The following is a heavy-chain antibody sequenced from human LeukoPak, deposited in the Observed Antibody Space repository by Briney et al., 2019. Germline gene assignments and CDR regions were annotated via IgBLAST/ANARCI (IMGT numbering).Heavy chain of an antibody. CDR3: ASGYYSGYDQPFDY. V-gene: IGHV1-18*01. D-gene: IGHD5-12*01. CDR2: ISAYNGNT. Sequence: ASVKVSCKASGYTFTSYGISWVRQAPGQGLEWMGWISAYNGNTNYAQKLQGRVTITRDTSASTAYMELSSLRSEDTAVYYCASGYYSGYDQPFDYWGQGTLVTVSS. CDR1: GYTFTSYG. J-gene: IGHJ4*02.